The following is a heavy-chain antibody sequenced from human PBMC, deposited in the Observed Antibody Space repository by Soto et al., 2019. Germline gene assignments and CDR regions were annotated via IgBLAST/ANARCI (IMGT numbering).Heavy chain of an antibody. CDR2: ISGSGGST. CDR1: GFTFSSYA. D-gene: IGHD3-10*01. V-gene: IGHV3-23*01. CDR3: AKALYYYGSGSHLPPPNYFDY. Sequence: GGSLRLSCAASGFTFSSYAMSWVRQAPGKGLEWVSAISGSGGSTYYADSVKGRFTISRDNSKNTLYLQMNSLRAENTAVYYCAKALYYYGSGSHLPPPNYFDYWGQGTLVTVSS. J-gene: IGHJ4*02.